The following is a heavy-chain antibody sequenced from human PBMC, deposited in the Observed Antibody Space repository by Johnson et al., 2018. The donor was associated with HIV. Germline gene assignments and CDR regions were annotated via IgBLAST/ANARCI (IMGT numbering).Heavy chain of an antibody. J-gene: IGHJ3*01. D-gene: IGHD3-22*01. Sequence: VLLVESGGGLVQPGGSLRLSCAASGFTLSSYWMSWVRQAPGKGLEWVANIKQDGSEKYYVDSVKGRFTISRDNAKNSLYLQMNSLEAEDTAWYYCARFLGYYDSNGYYFGDGFDVWGRGTMVTVSS. V-gene: IGHV3-7*05. CDR3: ARFLGYYDSNGYYFGDGFDV. CDR1: GFTLSSYW. CDR2: IKQDGSEK.